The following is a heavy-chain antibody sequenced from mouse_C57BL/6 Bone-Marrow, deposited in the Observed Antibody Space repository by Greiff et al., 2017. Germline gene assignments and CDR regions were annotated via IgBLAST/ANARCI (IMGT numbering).Heavy chain of an antibody. CDR2: IYYSGTI. CDR1: GISITTGNYR. V-gene: IGHV3-5*01. Sequence: EVKLMESGPGLVKPSQTVFLTCTVTGISITTGNYRWSWIRQFPGNKLEWIGYIYYSGTITYNPSLTSRTTITRDTPKNQFFLEMNSLTAEDTATYYCARENGYGRDWYFDVWGTGTTVTVSS. J-gene: IGHJ1*03. CDR3: ARENGYGRDWYFDV. D-gene: IGHD1-1*01.